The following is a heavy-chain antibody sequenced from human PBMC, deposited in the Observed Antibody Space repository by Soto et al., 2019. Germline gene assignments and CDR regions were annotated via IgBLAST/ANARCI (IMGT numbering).Heavy chain of an antibody. CDR3: ARVPGP. J-gene: IGHJ5*02. Sequence: TQSLTSTVSGGNIGSGGYYWSWIRQHPGKGLEWIGYIYYSGSTYYNPSLKSRVTISVDRSKNQFSLKLSSVTAADTAVYYCARVPGPWGQGTLVTVSS. CDR2: IYYSGST. D-gene: IGHD3-10*01. V-gene: IGHV4-31*03. CDR1: GGNIGSGGYY.